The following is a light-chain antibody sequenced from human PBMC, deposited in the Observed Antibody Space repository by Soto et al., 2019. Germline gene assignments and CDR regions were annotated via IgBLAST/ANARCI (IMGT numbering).Light chain of an antibody. CDR3: QQSYSTQIT. CDR1: QSISSY. CDR2: AAS. V-gene: IGKV1-39*01. Sequence: DIQMTQSPSTLSASVGDGVTITCRASQSISSYLNWYQQKPGKAPKLLIYAASSLQSGVPSRFSGSGSGTDFTLTISSLQPEEFATYYCQQSYSTQITFGQGTRLEIK. J-gene: IGKJ5*01.